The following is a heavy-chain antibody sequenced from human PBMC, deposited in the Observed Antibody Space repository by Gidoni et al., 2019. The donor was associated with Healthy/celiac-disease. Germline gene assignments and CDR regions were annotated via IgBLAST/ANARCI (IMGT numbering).Heavy chain of an antibody. V-gene: IGHV1-2*02. CDR3: ARDIVVVPAYNWFDP. Sequence: QVQLVQSGAEVKKPGASVKVSCKASGYTLTGYYMHWVRQAPGQGLEWMGWINPNSGGTNYAQKFQGRVTMTRDTSISTAYMELSRLRSDDTAVYYCARDIVVVPAYNWFDPWGQGTLVTVSS. D-gene: IGHD2-2*01. CDR1: GYTLTGYY. J-gene: IGHJ5*02. CDR2: INPNSGGT.